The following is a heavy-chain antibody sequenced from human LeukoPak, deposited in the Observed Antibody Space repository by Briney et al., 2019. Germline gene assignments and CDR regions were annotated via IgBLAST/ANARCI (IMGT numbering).Heavy chain of an antibody. J-gene: IGHJ4*02. CDR1: GGSISSYY. V-gene: IGHV4-59*01. CDR3: ARGGYYFDY. Sequence: SETLSLTCSVSGGSISSYYWSWIRQPPGKGLEWIGYIYYSGSTNYNPSLKSRVTISVDTSKNQFSLKLSSVTAADTAVYYCARGGYYFDYWGQGTLVTVSS. CDR2: IYYSGST.